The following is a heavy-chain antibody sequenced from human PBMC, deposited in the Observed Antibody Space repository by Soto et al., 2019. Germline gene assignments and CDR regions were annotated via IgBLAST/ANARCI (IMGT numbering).Heavy chain of an antibody. Sequence: EVQLLESGGGLVQPGGSLRLTCAASGFTFSSYAMSWVRQAPGKGLEWVSAISGSGGSTYYADSVKGRFTISRDNSKNTLYLQMNSLRAEDTAVYYCAKVPRITMIVVVPMELIYFDYWGQGTLVTVSS. CDR3: AKVPRITMIVVVPMELIYFDY. J-gene: IGHJ4*02. V-gene: IGHV3-23*01. CDR2: ISGSGGST. D-gene: IGHD3-22*01. CDR1: GFTFSSYA.